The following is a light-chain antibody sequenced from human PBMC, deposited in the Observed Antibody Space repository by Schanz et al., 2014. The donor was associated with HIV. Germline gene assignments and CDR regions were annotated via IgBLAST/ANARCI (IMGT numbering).Light chain of an antibody. J-gene: IGKJ1*01. CDR1: QSVSSN. CDR2: DAS. CDR3: QQYGSLPWT. Sequence: EIVLTQSPATLSVSPGERATLSCRASQSVSSNLAWYQQKPGQAPRLLIYDASNRATGIPARFRGSESGTDFTLTISRVEPEDYAVYHCQQYGSLPWTFGQGTKVEVK. V-gene: IGKV3-20*01.